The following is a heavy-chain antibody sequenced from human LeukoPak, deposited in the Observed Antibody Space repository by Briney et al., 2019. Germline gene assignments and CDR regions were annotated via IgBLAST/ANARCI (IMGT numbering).Heavy chain of an antibody. Sequence: ASVKVSCKASGGTFSSYAISWVRQAPGQGLEWMGGIIPIFGTANYAQKFQGRVTITADESTSTAYMELSSLRSEDTAVYYCASTYCSSTSCCAWGKGTLVTVSS. CDR1: GGTFSSYA. V-gene: IGHV1-69*01. CDR3: ASTYCSSTSCCA. J-gene: IGHJ4*02. D-gene: IGHD2-2*01. CDR2: IIPIFGTA.